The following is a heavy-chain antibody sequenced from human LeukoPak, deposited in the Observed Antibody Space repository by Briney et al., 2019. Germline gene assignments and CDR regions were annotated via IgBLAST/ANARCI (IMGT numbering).Heavy chain of an antibody. J-gene: IGHJ1*01. CDR2: IYYSGRA. CDR3: ARRRYYDGSGYLE. CDR1: GDSVSRSDSF. V-gene: IGHV4-39*01. D-gene: IGHD3-22*01. Sequence: PSETLSLTCSVSGDSVSRSDSFWDWIRQPPGKGLEWIGTIYYSGRAYYSPSLKSRVTMSVDPSNNQFSLNLRSVTAADTALYYCARRRYYDGSGYLEWGQGTLLSVSS.